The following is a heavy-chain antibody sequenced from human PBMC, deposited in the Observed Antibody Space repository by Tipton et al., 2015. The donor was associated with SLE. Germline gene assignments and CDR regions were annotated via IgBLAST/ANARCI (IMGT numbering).Heavy chain of an antibody. J-gene: IGHJ2*01. CDR1: GFAFSSYE. Sequence: GSLRLSCAASGFAFSSYEMNWVRQAPGKGLEWVSYISSSGSSIYYADSVKGRFTISRDNSKNTLFLQMNSLRAEDTAIYYCAKSSRTGGWYFDLWGRGTLATVSS. V-gene: IGHV3-48*03. CDR2: ISSSGSSI. D-gene: IGHD2-8*02. CDR3: AKSSRTGGWYFDL.